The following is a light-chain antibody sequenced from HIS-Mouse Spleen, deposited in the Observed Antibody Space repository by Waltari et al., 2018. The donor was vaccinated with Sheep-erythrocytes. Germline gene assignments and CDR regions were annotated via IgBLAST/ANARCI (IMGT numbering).Light chain of an antibody. Sequence: EIVLTQSPGTLSLSSGERATLSCRASQSVSSSYLAWYQQKPGQAPRLLIYGASSRATGIPDRFSGSRSGTDFTLTISRLEPEDFAVYYCQQYGSSLRTFGQGTKVEIK. CDR3: QQYGSSLRT. J-gene: IGKJ1*01. CDR2: GAS. V-gene: IGKV3-20*01. CDR1: QSVSSSY.